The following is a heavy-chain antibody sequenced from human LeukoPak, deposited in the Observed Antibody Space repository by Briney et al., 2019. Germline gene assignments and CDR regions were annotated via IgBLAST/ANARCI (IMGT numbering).Heavy chain of an antibody. J-gene: IGHJ3*02. CDR1: GGTFSSYA. CDR3: ARTEYNGREAFDI. D-gene: IGHD1-1*01. CDR2: MNPNSGNA. Sequence: ASVKVSCKASGGTFSSYAISWVRQATGQGLEWMGWMNPNSGNADHSQRFRGRVAMTRNTSTNTAYLELSSLTSEDTAVYYCARTEYNGREAFDIWGQGTLLTVSS. V-gene: IGHV1-8*02.